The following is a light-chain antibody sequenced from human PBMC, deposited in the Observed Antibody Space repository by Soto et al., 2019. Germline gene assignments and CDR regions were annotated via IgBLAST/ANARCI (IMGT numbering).Light chain of an antibody. V-gene: IGLV2-14*01. CDR3: SSYTSSSPF. J-gene: IGLJ1*01. CDR2: DVS. Sequence: QLVLTQPASVSGSPGQSITISCTGTSSDVGGYNYVSWYQQHPGKAPKLMIYDVSNRPSGVSNRFSGSKSGNTASLTISGLQAEDEADYYCSSYTSSSPFFGTGTKLTVL. CDR1: SSDVGGYNY.